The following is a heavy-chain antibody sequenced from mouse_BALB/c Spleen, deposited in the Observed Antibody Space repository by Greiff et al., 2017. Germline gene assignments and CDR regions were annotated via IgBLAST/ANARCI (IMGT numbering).Heavy chain of an antibody. CDR3: TNMITTTWFAY. Sequence: EVMLVESGGGLVKPGGSLKLSCAASGFTFSSYTMSWVRQTPEKRLEWVATISSGGSYTYYPDSVKGRFTISRDNAKNTLYLQMSSLKSEDTAMYYCTNMITTTWFAYWGQGTLVTVSA. J-gene: IGHJ3*01. CDR2: ISSGGSYT. CDR1: GFTFSSYT. V-gene: IGHV5-6-4*01. D-gene: IGHD2-4*01.